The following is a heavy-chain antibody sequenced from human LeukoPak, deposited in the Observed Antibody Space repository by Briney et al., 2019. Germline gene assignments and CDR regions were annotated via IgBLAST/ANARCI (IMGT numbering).Heavy chain of an antibody. V-gene: IGHV3-21*04. D-gene: IGHD4-11*01. CDR1: GFTFSSYS. CDR2: ISSNSSYI. J-gene: IGHJ6*03. Sequence: GGSLRLSCAASGFTFSSYSMNWVRQAPGKGLEWVSFISSNSSYIYYTDSVRGRFTISRDNAQSSLALQMNSLRSDDTAVYYCARVREGLGNVFCHDNSKDPNGCYYYYYMDVWGKGTTVTVSS. CDR3: ARVREGLGNVFCHDNSKDPNGCYYYYYMDV.